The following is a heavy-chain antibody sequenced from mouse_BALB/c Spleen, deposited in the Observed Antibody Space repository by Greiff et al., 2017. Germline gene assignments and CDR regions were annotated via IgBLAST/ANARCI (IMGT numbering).Heavy chain of an antibody. CDR3: NALYGNYSFAY. Sequence: QVQLQQSGAELMKPGASVKISCKATGYTFSSYWIEWVKQRPGHGLEWIGEILPGSGSTNYNEKFKGKATFTADTSSNTAYMQLSSLTSEDTAVYYCNALYGNYSFAYWGQGTLVTVSA. D-gene: IGHD2-1*01. CDR2: ILPGSGST. V-gene: IGHV1-9*01. J-gene: IGHJ3*01. CDR1: GYTFSSYW.